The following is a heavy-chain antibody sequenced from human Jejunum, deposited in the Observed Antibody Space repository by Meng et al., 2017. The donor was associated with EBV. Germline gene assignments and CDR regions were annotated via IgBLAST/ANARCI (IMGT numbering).Heavy chain of an antibody. Sequence: VQLQELGPVWVKPSGTLSLNCTVPGGSIGSYYWNWIRQPPGKGLESIGYIYYNGNTNYDPSLKSRVTISVDTSKNQFSLKLTSVTAADTAVYYCARDRGWVVADHYFHDWGQGILVTVSS. CDR1: GGSIGSYY. CDR3: ARDRGWVVADHYFHD. J-gene: IGHJ4*02. V-gene: IGHV4-59*01. CDR2: IYYNGNT. D-gene: IGHD2-15*01.